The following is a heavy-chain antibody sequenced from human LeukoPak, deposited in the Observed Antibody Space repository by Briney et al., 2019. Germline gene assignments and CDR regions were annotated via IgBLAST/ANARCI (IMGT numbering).Heavy chain of an antibody. J-gene: IGHJ3*02. V-gene: IGHV1-8*03. Sequence: ASVKVSCKASGYTFTSYDINWVRQATGQGLEWMGWMNPNSGNTGYAQKFQGRVTITRNTSISTAYMELSSLRSEDRAVYYCASERPWNDGAFDIWGQGTMVTVSS. CDR1: GYTFTSYD. CDR2: MNPNSGNT. CDR3: ASERPWNDGAFDI. D-gene: IGHD1-1*01.